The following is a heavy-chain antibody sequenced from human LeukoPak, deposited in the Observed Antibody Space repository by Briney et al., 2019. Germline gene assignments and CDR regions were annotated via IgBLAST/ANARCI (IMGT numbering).Heavy chain of an antibody. D-gene: IGHD3-22*01. Sequence: PSETLSLTCAVYGGSFSGYYWSWIRQPPGKGLEWLGEINHSGSTNYNPSLKSRVTISVDTSKNQFSLKLSSVTAADTAVYYCARRRADDSSGYYFDFDYWGQGTLFTVSS. CDR1: GGSFSGYY. CDR3: ARRRADDSSGYYFDFDY. J-gene: IGHJ4*02. V-gene: IGHV4-34*01. CDR2: INHSGST.